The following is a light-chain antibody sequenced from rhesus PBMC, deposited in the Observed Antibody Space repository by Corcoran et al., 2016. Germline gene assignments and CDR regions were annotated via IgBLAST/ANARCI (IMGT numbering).Light chain of an antibody. V-gene: IGKV3-53*01. CDR1: QSVSSY. CDR2: GAS. CDR3: QKYSSSPLT. Sequence: QVILTQSPATLSLSPGERATLSCRASQSVSSYLAWYQQKPGQAPRLLIYGASSRATGIPDRFSGSGSGTEFTLTISSLDPEDFAVYYCQKYSSSPLTFGGGTKVEIK. J-gene: IGKJ4*01.